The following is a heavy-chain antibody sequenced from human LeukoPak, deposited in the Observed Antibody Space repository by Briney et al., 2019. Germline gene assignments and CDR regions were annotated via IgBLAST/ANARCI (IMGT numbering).Heavy chain of an antibody. V-gene: IGHV4-4*02. Sequence: PSETLSLTRGVSGGSINSDHWWSWVRQSPGKGLEWIGEIYHSGRTNYSPSLKSRLTMSVDKSKNEVSLKLTSVTAADTAVYYCARDRDRGILAAGWFEPWGQGTLVTVSS. CDR1: GGSINSDHW. J-gene: IGHJ5*02. CDR2: IYHSGRT. CDR3: ARDRDRGILAAGWFEP. D-gene: IGHD6-13*01.